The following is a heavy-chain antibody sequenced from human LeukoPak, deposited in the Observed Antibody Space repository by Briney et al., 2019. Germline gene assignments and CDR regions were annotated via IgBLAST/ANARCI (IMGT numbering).Heavy chain of an antibody. CDR2: INTYNGNT. V-gene: IGHV1-18*01. Sequence: GASVKVFCKASGYTFTNYGITWVRQAPGQGLEWMGWINTYNGNTNYVQNLQGRVTMTTDTSTSTAYMELRSLRSDDTAVYYCARNSHGYSSAWLQFNFDYWGQGTLVTVSS. J-gene: IGHJ4*02. D-gene: IGHD6-19*01. CDR3: ARNSHGYSSAWLQFNFDY. CDR1: GYTFTNYG.